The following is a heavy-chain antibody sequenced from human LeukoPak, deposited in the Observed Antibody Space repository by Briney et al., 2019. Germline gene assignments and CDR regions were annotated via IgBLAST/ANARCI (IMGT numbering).Heavy chain of an antibody. CDR3: ARDWWSILDS. V-gene: IGHV3-21*01. D-gene: IGHD2-8*02. J-gene: IGHJ4*02. Sequence: GGSLRLSCAASGFTFSSYAMSWVRQAPGKGLEWVSSISSSSSYIYYADSVKGRFTISRDNAKNSLYLQMNSLRAEDTAVYYCARDWWSILDSWGQGTLVTVSS. CDR1: GFTFSSYA. CDR2: ISSSSSYI.